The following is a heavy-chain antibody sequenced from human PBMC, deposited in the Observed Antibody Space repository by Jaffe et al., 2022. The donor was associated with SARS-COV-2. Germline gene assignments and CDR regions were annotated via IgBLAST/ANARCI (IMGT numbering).Heavy chain of an antibody. V-gene: IGHV4-61*02. CDR3: ARDGQQWLPFGILDP. CDR1: GGSISSGSYY. CDR2: IYTSGST. Sequence: QVQLQESGPGLVKPSQTLSLTCTVSGGSISSGSYYWSWIRQPAGKGLEWIGRIYTSGSTNYNPSLKSRVTISVDTSKNQFSLKLSSVTAADTAVYYCARDGQQWLPFGILDPWGQGTLVTVSS. J-gene: IGHJ5*02. D-gene: IGHD6-19*01.